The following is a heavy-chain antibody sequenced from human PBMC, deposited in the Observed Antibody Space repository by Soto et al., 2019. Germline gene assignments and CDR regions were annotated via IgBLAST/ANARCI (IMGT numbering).Heavy chain of an antibody. J-gene: IGHJ6*02. CDR1: GGSFSGYY. Sequence: SETLSLTCAVYGGSFSGYYWTWIRQPPGTGLEWIGEINHSGSTNYNPSLKSRVTISVDTSKDQFSLKLSSVTAADTAVYYCARDTPEELGPYYYGMDVWGQGTTVTVSS. V-gene: IGHV4-34*01. CDR3: ARDTPEELGPYYYGMDV. D-gene: IGHD1-7*01. CDR2: INHSGST.